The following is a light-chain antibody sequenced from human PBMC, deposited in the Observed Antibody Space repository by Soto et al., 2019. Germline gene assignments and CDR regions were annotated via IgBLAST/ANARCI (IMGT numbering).Light chain of an antibody. J-gene: IGKJ5*01. CDR3: QQSYSTPSIT. V-gene: IGKV1-39*01. Sequence: DIQMTQSPSSLSASVGDRVTITCRASQSISSYLNWYQQKPGKAPKFMIYSASSLQSGVSSRFSGRGSATDFTLTISSLQPEDFATYYCQQSYSTPSITFGQGTRLEIK. CDR2: SAS. CDR1: QSISSY.